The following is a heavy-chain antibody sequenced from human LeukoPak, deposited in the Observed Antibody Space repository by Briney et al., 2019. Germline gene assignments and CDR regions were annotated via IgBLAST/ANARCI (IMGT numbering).Heavy chain of an antibody. D-gene: IGHD3-3*01. Sequence: PSETLSLTCTVSGGSISSSSYYWGWIRQPPGKGLEWIGSIYYSGSTYYNPSLKSRVSISVDTSKNQFSLKLSSVTAADTAVYYCASSIFGVSHGPFDIWGQGTMVTVSS. CDR2: IYYSGST. V-gene: IGHV4-39*07. J-gene: IGHJ3*02. CDR1: GGSISSSSYY. CDR3: ASSIFGVSHGPFDI.